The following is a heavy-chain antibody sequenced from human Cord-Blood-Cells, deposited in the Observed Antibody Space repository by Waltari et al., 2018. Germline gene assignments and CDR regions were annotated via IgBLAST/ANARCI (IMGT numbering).Heavy chain of an antibody. CDR3: ASMYSNSPYWYFEL. Sequence: VQLVQSGAAVKKPGASVKVYCKASGYTFTSEGISWERHAPGQGLEWMGWISAYNGNTNYAQKLQGRVTMTTDTSTSTAYMELRSLRSDDTAVYYCASMYSNSPYWYFELWGRGTLVTVSS. CDR2: ISAYNGNT. D-gene: IGHD6-6*01. J-gene: IGHJ2*01. V-gene: IGHV1-18*01. CDR1: GYTFTSEG.